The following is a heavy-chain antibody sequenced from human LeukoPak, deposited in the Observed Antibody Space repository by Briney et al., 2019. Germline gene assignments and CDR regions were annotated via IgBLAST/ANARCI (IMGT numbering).Heavy chain of an antibody. Sequence: GGSLRLSCAASGFNLDDHGMSWVRQAPGKGLEWVSAISGSGGSTYYADSVKGRFTISRDNSKNTLYLQMNSLRAEDTAVYYCAKVDSSGYYAIYAFDIWGQGTMVTVSS. CDR2: ISGSGGST. D-gene: IGHD3-22*01. CDR3: AKVDSSGYYAIYAFDI. CDR1: GFNLDDHG. V-gene: IGHV3-23*01. J-gene: IGHJ3*02.